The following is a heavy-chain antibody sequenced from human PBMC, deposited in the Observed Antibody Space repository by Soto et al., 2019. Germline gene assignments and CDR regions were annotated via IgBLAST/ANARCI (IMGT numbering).Heavy chain of an antibody. V-gene: IGHV1-3*01. J-gene: IGHJ5*02. Sequence: ASVKVSCKASGYTFTKYAMHWVRQAPGQRLEWMGWINAGNGNTKYSQKFQGRVTITRDTSASTAYMELSSLRSEDTAVYYCARGEGYCSGGSCYRWFDRWGQGTLVTVSS. D-gene: IGHD2-15*01. CDR1: GYTFTKYA. CDR2: INAGNGNT. CDR3: ARGEGYCSGGSCYRWFDR.